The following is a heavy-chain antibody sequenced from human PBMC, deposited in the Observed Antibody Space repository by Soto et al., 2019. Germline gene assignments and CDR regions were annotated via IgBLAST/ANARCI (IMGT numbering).Heavy chain of an antibody. CDR3: AKDQGDVLRYFDWLPGPNWFDP. D-gene: IGHD3-9*01. CDR2: ISYDGSNK. CDR1: GFTFSSYG. V-gene: IGHV3-30*18. J-gene: IGHJ5*02. Sequence: GGSLRLSCAASGFTFSSYGMHWVRQAPGKGLEWVAVISYDGSNKYYTDSVKGRFTISRDNSKNTLYLQMNSLRAEDTAVYYRAKDQGDVLRYFDWLPGPNWFDPWGQGTLVTVSS.